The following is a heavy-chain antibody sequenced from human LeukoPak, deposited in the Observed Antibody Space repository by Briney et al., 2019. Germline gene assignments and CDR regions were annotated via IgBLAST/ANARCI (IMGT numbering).Heavy chain of an antibody. CDR2: ISYDGSNK. J-gene: IGHJ4*02. V-gene: IGHV3-30*18. CDR3: AKESNLRGVIHGAYYFDY. Sequence: PGRSLRLSCAASGFTFSSYGMHWVRQAPGRGLEWVAVISYDGSNKYYADSVKGRFTISRDNSKNTLYLQMNSLRAEDTAVYYCAKESNLRGVIHGAYYFDYWGQGTLVTVSS. CDR1: GFTFSSYG. D-gene: IGHD3-10*01.